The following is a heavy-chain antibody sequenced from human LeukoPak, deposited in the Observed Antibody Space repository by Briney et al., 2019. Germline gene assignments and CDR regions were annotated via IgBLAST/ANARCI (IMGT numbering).Heavy chain of an antibody. CDR1: GFIFSSYS. Sequence: GGSLRLSCAASGFIFSSYSMNWVRQAPGKGLEGISYISGSSGIIKYADSVKGRFTISRDNAQNSLYLQMNSLRAEDTAVYYCAKGAPYYYGMDVWGQGTTVTVSS. CDR3: AKGAPYYYGMDV. V-gene: IGHV3-48*01. CDR2: ISGSSGII. J-gene: IGHJ6*02.